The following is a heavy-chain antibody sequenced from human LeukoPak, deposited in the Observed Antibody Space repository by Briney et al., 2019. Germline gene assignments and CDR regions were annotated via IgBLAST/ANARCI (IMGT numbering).Heavy chain of an antibody. CDR1: GFTFSSYV. CDR2: ISYDGSNE. J-gene: IGHJ5*02. V-gene: IGHV3-30*04. Sequence: GGSLRLSCAASGFTFSSYVMHWVRQAPGKGLEWVAIISYDGSNEYYADSVKGRFTISRDNSKNTLYLQMNSLRAADTAVYYCARWELLDWFDPWGQGTLVTVSS. CDR3: ARWELLDWFDP. D-gene: IGHD1-26*01.